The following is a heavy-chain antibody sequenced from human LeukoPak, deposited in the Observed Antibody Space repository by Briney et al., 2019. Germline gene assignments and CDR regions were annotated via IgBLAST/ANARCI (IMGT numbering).Heavy chain of an antibody. D-gene: IGHD6-13*01. J-gene: IGHJ4*02. CDR1: GFTVSSNY. CDR3: AKEQQLGEHFDY. Sequence: GGSLRLSCAASGFTVSSNYMSWVRQAPGKGLEWVSVIYSGGSTYYADSVKGRFTISRDNSKNTLYLQMNSLRAEDTAVYYCAKEQQLGEHFDYWGQGTLVTVSS. V-gene: IGHV3-53*01. CDR2: IYSGGST.